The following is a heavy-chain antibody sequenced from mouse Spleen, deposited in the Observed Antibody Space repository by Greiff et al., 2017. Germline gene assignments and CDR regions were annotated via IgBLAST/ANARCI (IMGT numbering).Heavy chain of an antibody. D-gene: IGHD2-4*01. V-gene: IGHV1-69*01. CDR1: GYTFTSYW. CDR2: IDPSDSYT. Sequence: QVQLQQPGAELVMPGASVKLSCKASGYTFTSYWMHWVKQRPGQGLEWIGEIDPSDSYTNYNQKFKGKATLTVDKSSSTAYMQLSSLTSEDSAVYYCARRKDDYDALFDYWGQGTTLTVSS. J-gene: IGHJ2*01. CDR3: ARRKDDYDALFDY.